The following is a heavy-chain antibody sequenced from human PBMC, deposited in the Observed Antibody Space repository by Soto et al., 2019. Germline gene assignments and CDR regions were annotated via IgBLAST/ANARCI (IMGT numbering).Heavy chain of an antibody. Sequence: SETLSLTCAVYGGSFSGYYWSWIRQPPGKGLEWIGEINHSGSTNYNPSLKSRVTISVDTSKNQFSLKLSSVTAADTAVYYCARLPLRNAKRGSYMDVWGKGTTVTVSS. J-gene: IGHJ6*03. CDR1: GGSFSGYY. D-gene: IGHD3-16*01. CDR3: ARLPLRNAKRGSYMDV. CDR2: INHSGST. V-gene: IGHV4-34*01.